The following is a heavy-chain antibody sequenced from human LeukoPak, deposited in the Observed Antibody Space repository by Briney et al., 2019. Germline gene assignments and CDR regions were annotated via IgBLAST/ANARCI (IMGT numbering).Heavy chain of an antibody. V-gene: IGHV3-7*01. J-gene: IGHJ4*02. CDR1: GFTFSSYW. Sequence: PGGSLRLSCATSGFTFSSYWMTWVRQAPGKGLEWVANIKEDGSEKYYVDSVKGRFTISRDNAKNSLYLQMNSLRAEDTAVYYCARVHSGYYFDLWGQGTLVTVSS. D-gene: IGHD1-26*01. CDR3: ARVHSGYYFDL. CDR2: IKEDGSEK.